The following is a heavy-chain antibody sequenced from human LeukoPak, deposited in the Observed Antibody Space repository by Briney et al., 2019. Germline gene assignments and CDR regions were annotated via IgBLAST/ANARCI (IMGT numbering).Heavy chain of an antibody. J-gene: IGHJ4*02. CDR2: ISGSGGST. D-gene: IGHD1-26*01. CDR1: GFTFSSYA. CDR3: AKTQGTQALSIVGATWDYLDY. Sequence: PGGSLRLSCAASGFTFSSYAMSWVRQAPGKGLEWVSAISGSGGSTYYADSVKGRFTISRDNSKNTLYLQMNSLRAEDTAVYYCAKTQGTQALSIVGATWDYLDYWGQGTLVTVSS. V-gene: IGHV3-23*01.